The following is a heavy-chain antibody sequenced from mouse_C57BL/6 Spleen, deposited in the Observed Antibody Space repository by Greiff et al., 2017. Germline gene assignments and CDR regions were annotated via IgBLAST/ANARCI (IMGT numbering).Heavy chain of an antibody. D-gene: IGHD1-1*01. V-gene: IGHV1-59*01. CDR1: GYTFTSYW. CDR3: ARGYGSSYAWFAY. CDR2: IDPSDSYT. Sequence: VQLKQPGAELVRPGTSVKLSCKASGYTFTSYWMPWVKQRPGQGLEWIGVIDPSDSYTNYNQKFKGKATLTVDTSSSTAYMQLSSLTSEDSAVYYGARGYGSSYAWFAYWGQGTLVTVSA. J-gene: IGHJ3*01.